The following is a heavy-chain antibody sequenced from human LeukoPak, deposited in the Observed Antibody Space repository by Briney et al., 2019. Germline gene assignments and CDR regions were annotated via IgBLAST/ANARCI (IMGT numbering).Heavy chain of an antibody. CDR2: ISSNGGGT. CDR3: ARVGRSSPFDY. Sequence: GGSLRLSCAASGFTFSGYAMHWVRQAPGKGLEYVSAISSNGGGTYYGNSVKGRFTISRDNSKNTLYLQMGSLRAEDMAMYYCARVGRSSPFDYWGQGTLVTVSS. J-gene: IGHJ4*02. V-gene: IGHV3-64*01. D-gene: IGHD3-10*01. CDR1: GFTFSGYA.